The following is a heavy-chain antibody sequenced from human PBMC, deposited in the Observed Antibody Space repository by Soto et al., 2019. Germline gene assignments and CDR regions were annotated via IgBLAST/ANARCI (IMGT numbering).Heavy chain of an antibody. V-gene: IGHV3-7*01. J-gene: IGHJ6*02. CDR1: GFTFSSYW. D-gene: IGHD6-13*01. CDR2: IKQDGSEK. Sequence: EVQLVESGGGLVQPGGSLRLSCAASGFTFSSYWMSWVRQAPVKGLEWVGNIKQDGSEKNYVDFVEGRFSISRDNAENSLYLQMNSLTAEDTAVYYCARIASAGRGWDVWGQGTTVVVSS. CDR3: ARIASAGRGWDV.